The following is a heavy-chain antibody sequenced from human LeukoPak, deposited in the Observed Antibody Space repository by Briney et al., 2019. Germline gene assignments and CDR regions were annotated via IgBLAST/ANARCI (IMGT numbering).Heavy chain of an antibody. J-gene: IGHJ4*02. CDR3: ARGNYDSSY. D-gene: IGHD3-22*01. Sequence: PSETLSLTCAVYGGSFSGYYWSCIRQPPGKGLEWIGEINHSGSTNYNPSLKSRVTISVDTSKNQFSLKLSSVTAADTAVYYCARGNYDSSYWGQGTLVTVS. V-gene: IGHV4-34*01. CDR2: INHSGST. CDR1: GGSFSGYY.